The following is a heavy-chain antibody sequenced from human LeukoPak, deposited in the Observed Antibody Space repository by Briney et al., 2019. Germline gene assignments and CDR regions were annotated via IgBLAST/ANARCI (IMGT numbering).Heavy chain of an antibody. CDR2: ISYDGSNK. V-gene: IGHV3-30*18. D-gene: IGHD3-10*01. Sequence: GGSLRLSCAASGFTFSSYGMHWVRQAPGKGLEWVAVISYDGSNKYYADSVKGRFTISGDNSKNTLYLQMNSLRAEDTAVYYCAKDSGVPMVRGVIITYGYFDYWGQGTLVTVSS. CDR3: AKDSGVPMVRGVIITYGYFDY. CDR1: GFTFSSYG. J-gene: IGHJ4*02.